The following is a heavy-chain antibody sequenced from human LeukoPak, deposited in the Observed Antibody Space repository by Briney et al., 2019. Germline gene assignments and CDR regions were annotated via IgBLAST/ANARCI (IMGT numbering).Heavy chain of an antibody. CDR2: ISGSGGST. CDR1: GLTFSSYV. V-gene: IGHV3-23*01. J-gene: IGHJ4*02. D-gene: IGHD6-13*01. CDR3: AKVGIAAADFIDY. Sequence: GGSLRLSCAASGLTFSSYVMSWVRQAPGKGLEWVSAISGSGGSTYYADSVKGRFTISRDNSKNTLYLQVNSLRAEDTAVYYCAKVGIAAADFIDYWGQGTLVTVSS.